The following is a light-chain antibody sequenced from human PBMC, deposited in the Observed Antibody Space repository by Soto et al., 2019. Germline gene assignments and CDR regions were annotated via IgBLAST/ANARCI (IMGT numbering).Light chain of an antibody. CDR2: EAS. J-gene: IGKJ1*01. CDR3: QQYNSYPGK. CDR1: QGISNW. V-gene: IGKV1D-16*01. Sequence: DIQMTQSPSSVSASVGDRVTITCRASQGISNWLAWYQQKPGQAPKLLIFEASTLQGGVPSRFSGSGSGTEFTLTISSLQPDDFATYYCQQYNSYPGKFGQGTKVDIK.